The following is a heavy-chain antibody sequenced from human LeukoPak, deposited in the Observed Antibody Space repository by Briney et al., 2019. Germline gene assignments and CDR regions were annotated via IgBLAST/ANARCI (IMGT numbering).Heavy chain of an antibody. J-gene: IGHJ6*03. CDR2: ISGSGGST. D-gene: IGHD2-2*01. CDR3: ATAAAIHSYYYYYMDV. V-gene: IGHV3-23*01. Sequence: GGSLRLSCAASGFTFSSYAMSWVRQAPGKGLEWVSAISGSGGSTYYADSVKGRFTISRDNSKNTLYLQMNSLRAEDTAVYYCATAAAIHSYYYYYMDVWGKGTTVTVSS. CDR1: GFTFSSYA.